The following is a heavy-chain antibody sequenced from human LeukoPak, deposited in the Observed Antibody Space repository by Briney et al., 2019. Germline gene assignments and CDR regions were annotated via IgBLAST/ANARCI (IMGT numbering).Heavy chain of an antibody. CDR1: GYNFISYW. D-gene: IGHD1-26*01. CDR2: ISLGDSDT. J-gene: IGHJ4*02. CDR3: ARRVGADFDY. V-gene: IGHV5-51*01. Sequence: GESLKISCKASGYNFISYWIGWVRQLPGKGLEWMGIISLGDSDTRYSPSFQGQVTISADKSFSTAYLQWSSLKASDTAMYYCARRVGADFDYWGQGTLVTVSS.